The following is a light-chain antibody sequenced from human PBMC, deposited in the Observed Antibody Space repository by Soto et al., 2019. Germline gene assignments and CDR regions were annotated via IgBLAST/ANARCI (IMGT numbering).Light chain of an antibody. CDR3: TVWDDSLRGRL. J-gene: IGLJ2*01. CDR1: SSNIESNS. Sequence: QSVLTQPPSASGTPGQRVTISCSGRSSNIESNSVYWYQQLPGTSPRLLLYRNNQRPSGVPDRFSGSQSGTSASLAISALRSEDEDDYYCTVWDDSLRGRLFGGGTKLTVL. V-gene: IGLV1-47*01. CDR2: RNN.